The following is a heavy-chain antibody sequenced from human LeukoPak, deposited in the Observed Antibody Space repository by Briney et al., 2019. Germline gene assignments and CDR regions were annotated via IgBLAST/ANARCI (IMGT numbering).Heavy chain of an antibody. V-gene: IGHV4-39*01. CDR1: GGSISSSSYY. J-gene: IGHJ6*02. Sequence: PSETLSPTCTVSGGSISSSSYYWGWIRQPPGKGLEWIGSIYYSGSTYYNPSLKSRVTISVDTSKNQFSLKLSSVTAADTAVYYCATDSSGWRSYYYYGMDVWGQGTTVTVSS. CDR3: ATDSSGWRSYYYYGMDV. D-gene: IGHD6-19*01. CDR2: IYYSGST.